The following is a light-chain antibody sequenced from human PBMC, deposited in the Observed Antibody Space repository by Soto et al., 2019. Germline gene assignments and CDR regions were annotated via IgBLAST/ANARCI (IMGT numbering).Light chain of an antibody. CDR3: SSYAGSSNV. CDR2: EVN. J-gene: IGLJ1*01. CDR1: SSDVGGYNY. Sequence: QSVLTQPPSASGSPGQSVAISCTGTSSDVGGYNYVSWYQQHPGKAPKLMIYEVNKRPSGVPDRFSGSKSGNPASLTVSGLHAEDEADYYCSSYAGSSNVFGTGTKLTVL. V-gene: IGLV2-8*01.